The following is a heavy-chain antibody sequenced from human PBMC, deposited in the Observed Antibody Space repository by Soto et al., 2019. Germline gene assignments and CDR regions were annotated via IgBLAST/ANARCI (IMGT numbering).Heavy chain of an antibody. D-gene: IGHD2-21*01. Sequence: PGGSLRLSCAASGFTFSTYWMTWVRQAPGKGLEWVAHIKPDGSERNYVGSVTGRFTISRDNAKNSLYLQMNSLTAEDTAVYYCARVWSAFDYWGQGALVTVSS. CDR3: ARVWSAFDY. V-gene: IGHV3-7*01. CDR2: IKPDGSER. J-gene: IGHJ4*02. CDR1: GFTFSTYW.